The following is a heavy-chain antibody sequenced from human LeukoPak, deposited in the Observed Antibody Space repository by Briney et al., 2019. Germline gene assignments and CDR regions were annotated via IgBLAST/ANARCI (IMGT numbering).Heavy chain of an antibody. Sequence: GGSLRLSCAASGFTFSNYAMNWVRQAPGKGLEWVSGISGSGGSTYYADSVKGRFTISRDNSKNTLYLQMNSLRAEDTAVYYCAKDPGGDDSSGYYYVGWFDYWGQGTLVTVSS. CDR2: ISGSGGST. CDR1: GFTFSNYA. J-gene: IGHJ4*02. V-gene: IGHV3-23*01. CDR3: AKDPGGDDSSGYYYVGWFDY. D-gene: IGHD3-22*01.